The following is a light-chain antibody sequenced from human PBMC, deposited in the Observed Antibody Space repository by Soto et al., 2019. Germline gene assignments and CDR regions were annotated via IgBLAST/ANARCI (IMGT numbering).Light chain of an antibody. V-gene: IGKV1-12*01. Sequence: DIQMTQSPSSVSASVGDRLTITCRASRDISNSLAWYQQTPGKAPKLLLRGASSLHRGVPSRFSGGGAGTAFTLTISSLQTEDFATYYCQQTSAFPRTFGQGTKVDVK. J-gene: IGKJ1*01. CDR3: QQTSAFPRT. CDR1: RDISNS. CDR2: GAS.